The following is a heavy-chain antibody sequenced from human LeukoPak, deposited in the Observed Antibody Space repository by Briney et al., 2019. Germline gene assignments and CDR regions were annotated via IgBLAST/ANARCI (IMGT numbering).Heavy chain of an antibody. CDR2: IKQDGSEK. D-gene: IGHD3-16*01. CDR1: GFTFSSYA. CDR3: ASGRQLGY. Sequence: GASLRLSCAASGFTFSSYAMSWVRQAPGKGLEWVANIKQDGSEKYYVDSVKGRFTISRDNAKNSLYLQMNSLRAEDTALYYCASGRQLGYWGQGTLVTVSS. J-gene: IGHJ4*02. V-gene: IGHV3-7*01.